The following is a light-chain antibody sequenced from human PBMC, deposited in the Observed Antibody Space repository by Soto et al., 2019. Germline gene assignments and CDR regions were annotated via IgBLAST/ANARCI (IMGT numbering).Light chain of an antibody. Sequence: DIQMTQSPSTLSASVGDRVTITCRASQSISNWLAWYQQKPGKAPKVLIYDASSLKTGVPSRFSGSGSGTEFTLTISDLQPDDFATYYCQQYNGDPRTFGGGTRVE. CDR2: DAS. V-gene: IGKV1-5*01. J-gene: IGKJ4*01. CDR3: QQYNGDPRT. CDR1: QSISNW.